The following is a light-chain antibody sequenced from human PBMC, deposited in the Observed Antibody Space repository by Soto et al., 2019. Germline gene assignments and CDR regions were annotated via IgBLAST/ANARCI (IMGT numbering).Light chain of an antibody. CDR3: QQYNSYSWT. V-gene: IGKV3-11*01. CDR1: QSVGNN. Sequence: EIVLTQSPATLSLSPGERATLSCRASQSVGNNLAWYQQKPGQAPGLLIYEASTRATGIPARFSGSGSGTDFTLTISSLEPEDFAVYYCQQYNSYSWTFGQGTKVEIK. J-gene: IGKJ1*01. CDR2: EAS.